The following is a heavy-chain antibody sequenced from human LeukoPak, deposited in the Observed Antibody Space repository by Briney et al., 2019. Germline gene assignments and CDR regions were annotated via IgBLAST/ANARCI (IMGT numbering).Heavy chain of an antibody. CDR1: VYPINNAYY. CDR3: ARQHDSYFYYYVDL. Sequence: SETLSLTCTVSVYPINNAYYWVWIPQPPGRGLEWIGRLYHPDSTYYNPSLKSRVTLTADTSRNQFSLKLSFVTAADTAVYYSARQHDSYFYYYVDLWGTGTTVTVSS. V-gene: IGHV4-38-2*02. D-gene: IGHD6-13*01. J-gene: IGHJ6*03. CDR2: LYHPDST.